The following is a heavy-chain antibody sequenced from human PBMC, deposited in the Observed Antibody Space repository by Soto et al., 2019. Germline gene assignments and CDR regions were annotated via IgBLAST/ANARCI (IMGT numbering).Heavy chain of an antibody. Sequence: SVKVSCKASGGTFSSYAISWVRQAPGQGLEWMGGIIPIFGTANYAQKFQGRVTITADESTSTAYMELSSLRSEDTAVYYCAKDYYDSSGEGDYWGQGTLVTVSS. V-gene: IGHV1-69*13. CDR2: IIPIFGTA. D-gene: IGHD3-22*01. CDR1: GGTFSSYA. CDR3: AKDYYDSSGEGDY. J-gene: IGHJ4*02.